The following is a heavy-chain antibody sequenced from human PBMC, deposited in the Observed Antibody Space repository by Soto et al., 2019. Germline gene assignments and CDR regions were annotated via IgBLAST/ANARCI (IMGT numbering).Heavy chain of an antibody. Sequence: QVQLVQSGPEVKKPGASVKVSCKTSGYTFTSYGITSVRQAPGQGLEWMGWISTDKGKTNYAQKFQGRVTMTTDTSTSTAYMELRSLRSDDTAVYYCATRSPAFDYWGQGTLVTVSS. CDR1: GYTFTSYG. J-gene: IGHJ4*02. V-gene: IGHV1-18*01. CDR2: ISTDKGKT. CDR3: ATRSPAFDY.